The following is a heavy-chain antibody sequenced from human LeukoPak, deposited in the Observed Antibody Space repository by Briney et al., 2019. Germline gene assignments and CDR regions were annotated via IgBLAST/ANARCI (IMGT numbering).Heavy chain of an antibody. CDR1: GGSFSGYY. V-gene: IGHV4-38-2*01. D-gene: IGHD3-3*01. J-gene: IGHJ5*02. CDR3: ATSRGEAYYDFWSGNMGQDNWFDP. Sequence: SETLSLTCAVYGGSFSGYYWGWIRQPPGKGLEWIGSIYHSGSTYYNPSLKSRVTISVDTSKNQFSLKLSSVTAADTAVYYCATSRGEAYYDFWSGNMGQDNWFDPWGQGTLVTVSS. CDR2: IYHSGST.